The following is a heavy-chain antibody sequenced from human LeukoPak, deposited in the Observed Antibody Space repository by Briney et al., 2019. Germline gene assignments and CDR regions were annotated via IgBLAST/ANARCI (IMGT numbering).Heavy chain of an antibody. CDR2: TYYSGRT. CDR3: ARADGLRTFDI. V-gene: IGHV4-59*01. CDR1: GGSISSYY. J-gene: IGHJ3*02. Sequence: SETLSLTCTVSGGSISSYYWNWIRQPPGEGLEWIGYTYYSGRTNYNPSLKSRVTISVDTSKNQFSLNLSSVTAADTAVYYCARADGLRTFDIWGQGTMVTVSS.